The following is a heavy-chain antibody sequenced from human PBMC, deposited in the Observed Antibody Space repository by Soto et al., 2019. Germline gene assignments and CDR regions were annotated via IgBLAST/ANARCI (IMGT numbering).Heavy chain of an antibody. CDR1: GCTFRSYA. J-gene: IGHJ4*02. CDR2: IIPIFGTA. V-gene: IGHV1-69*13. Sequence: SVKVSCKASGCTFRSYAISWVRQAPGQGLEWMGGIIPIFGTANYAQKFQGRVTITADESTSTAYMELSSLRSEDTAVYYCASHHYDSSGSNTEYYFDYWGQGTLVTVSS. CDR3: ASHHYDSSGSNTEYYFDY. D-gene: IGHD3-22*01.